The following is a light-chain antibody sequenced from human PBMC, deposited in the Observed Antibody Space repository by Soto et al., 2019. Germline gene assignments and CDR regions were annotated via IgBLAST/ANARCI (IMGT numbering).Light chain of an antibody. CDR1: QTNNRW. Sequence: DIQLTQSPSILSASVGDRVIISCRASQTNNRWLAWYQQKPGKAPKLLIYQASSLESGVPSRFGGSGSGTEFTLTISSLQPDDSATYYCQQYNGYPETFGQGTKVEIK. CDR2: QAS. V-gene: IGKV1-5*03. J-gene: IGKJ1*01. CDR3: QQYNGYPET.